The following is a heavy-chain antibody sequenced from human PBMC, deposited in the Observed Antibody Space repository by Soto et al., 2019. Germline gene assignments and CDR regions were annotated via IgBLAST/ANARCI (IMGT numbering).Heavy chain of an antibody. CDR3: ARVPDR. CDR2: IYHSGST. V-gene: IGHV4-30-2*01. D-gene: IGHD2-2*01. Sequence: SETLSLTCTVSGGSISSSSYYWGWIRHPPGKGLEWIGYIYHSGSTYYNPSLKSRVTISADRSKHQFSLKLSSVTAADTAVYYCARVPDRWGQGTLVTVSS. J-gene: IGHJ5*02. CDR1: GGSISSSSYY.